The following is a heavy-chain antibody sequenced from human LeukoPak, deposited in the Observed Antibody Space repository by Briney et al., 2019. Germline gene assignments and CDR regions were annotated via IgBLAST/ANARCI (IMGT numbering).Heavy chain of an antibody. CDR1: GYTFTSYY. D-gene: IGHD2-2*01. CDR3: ATLGYCSSTSCYAGDY. Sequence: ASVKVSCKASGYTFTSYYMHWVRQAPGQGLGWMGIINPSGGSTSYAQKFQGRVTMTRDTSTSTVYMELSSLRSEDTAVYYCATLGYCSSTSCYAGDYWGQGTLVTVSS. J-gene: IGHJ4*02. CDR2: INPSGGST. V-gene: IGHV1-46*01.